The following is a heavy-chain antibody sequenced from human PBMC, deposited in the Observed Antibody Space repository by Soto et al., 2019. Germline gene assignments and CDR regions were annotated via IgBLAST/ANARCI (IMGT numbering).Heavy chain of an antibody. D-gene: IGHD2-2*01. CDR1: GGTFSSYA. J-gene: IGHJ6*02. V-gene: IGHV1-69*19. CDR2: IIPISGTA. CDR3: ARAQGSSTSLVIYCVYYYGMDV. Sequence: QVQLVQSGAEVKKPGSSVKVSCKASGGTFSSYAISWVRQAPGQGLEWMGGIIPISGTANYAQKFQGRVTITADESTSTAYMELSSLRSEDTAVYYCARAQGSSTSLVIYCVYYYGMDVWGQGSTVTVSS.